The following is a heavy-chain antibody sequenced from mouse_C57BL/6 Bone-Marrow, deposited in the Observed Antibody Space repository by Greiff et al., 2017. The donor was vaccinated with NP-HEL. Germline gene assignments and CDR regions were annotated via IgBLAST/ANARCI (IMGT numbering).Heavy chain of an antibody. CDR2: IYPRDGST. V-gene: IGHV1-85*01. CDR1: GYTFTSYD. Sequence: QVQLQQSGPELVKPGASVKLSCKASGYTFTSYDINWVKQRPGQGLEWIGWIYPRDGSTKYNEKFKGKATLTVDTSSSTAYMELHSLTSEDSAVYFCARGSDYYGSSHWYFDVWGTGTTVTVSS. J-gene: IGHJ1*03. CDR3: ARGSDYYGSSHWYFDV. D-gene: IGHD1-1*01.